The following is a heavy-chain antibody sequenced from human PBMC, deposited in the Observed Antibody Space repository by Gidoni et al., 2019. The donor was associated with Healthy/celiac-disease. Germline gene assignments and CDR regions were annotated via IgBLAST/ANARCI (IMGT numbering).Heavy chain of an antibody. D-gene: IGHD3-22*01. CDR2: IYYSGST. Sequence: LEWIGSIYYSGSTYYNPSLKSRVTISVDTAKNQFSLKRSSVTAADTAVYYCASPYYYDSSGYGPWGQGTLVTVSS. V-gene: IGHV4-39*01. CDR3: ASPYYYDSSGYGP. J-gene: IGHJ5*02.